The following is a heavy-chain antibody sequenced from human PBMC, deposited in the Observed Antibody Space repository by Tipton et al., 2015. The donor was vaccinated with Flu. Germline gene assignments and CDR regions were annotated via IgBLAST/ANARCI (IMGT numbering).Heavy chain of an antibody. V-gene: IGHV4-61*05. CDR3: ARRKTVTTRLTYFDY. CDR1: GGSISSVTYY. Sequence: TLSLTCTVSGGSISSVTYYWGWIRQPPGKGLEWIGYIYYSGSTNYNPSLKSRVTISVDTSKNQFSLKLSSVTAADTAVYYCARRKTVTTRLTYFDYWGQGTLVTVSS. D-gene: IGHD4-17*01. J-gene: IGHJ4*02. CDR2: IYYSGST.